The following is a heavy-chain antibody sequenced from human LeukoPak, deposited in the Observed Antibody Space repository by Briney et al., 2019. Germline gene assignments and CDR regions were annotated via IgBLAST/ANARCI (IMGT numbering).Heavy chain of an antibody. V-gene: IGHV4-34*01. J-gene: IGHJ5*02. CDR2: INHSGST. CDR1: GGSFSGYY. CDR3: ARVVVIPSGGPRGWFDP. D-gene: IGHD3-22*01. Sequence: SETLSLTCAVYGGSFSGYYWSWTRQPPGKGLEWIGEINHSGSTNYNPSLKSRVTISVDTSKNQFSLKLSSVTAADTAVYYCARVVVIPSGGPRGWFDPWGQGTLVTVSS.